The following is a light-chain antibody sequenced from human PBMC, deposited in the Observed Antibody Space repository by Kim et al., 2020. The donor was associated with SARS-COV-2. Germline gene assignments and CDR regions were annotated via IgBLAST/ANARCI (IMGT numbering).Light chain of an antibody. CDR2: GDS. CDR3: QSYDSSLSGWV. J-gene: IGLJ3*02. Sequence: RVLISCTGSSCNIGAGWHVHWYQQLPGTAPKLLIYGDSDRPSGVPDRFSGSKSGTSASLAITGLQAEDEADYYCQSYDSSLSGWVFGGGTQLTVL. CDR1: SCNIGAGWH. V-gene: IGLV1-40*01.